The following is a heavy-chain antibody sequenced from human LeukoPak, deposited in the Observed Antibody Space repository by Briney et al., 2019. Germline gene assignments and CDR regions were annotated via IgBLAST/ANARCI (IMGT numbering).Heavy chain of an antibody. CDR1: GFIFSNHA. CDR2: ITGSGGSP. D-gene: IGHD3-3*01. J-gene: IGHJ4*02. CDR3: TRRNDFRSGPY. Sequence: GGSLRLSCAASGFIFSNHAMGWVRQAPGKGLEWISGITGSGGSPYYADSVKGRFTISRDNSKNTLFLQMMGLRVEDTAVYYCTRRNDFRSGPYWGQGTLVTVAS. V-gene: IGHV3-23*01.